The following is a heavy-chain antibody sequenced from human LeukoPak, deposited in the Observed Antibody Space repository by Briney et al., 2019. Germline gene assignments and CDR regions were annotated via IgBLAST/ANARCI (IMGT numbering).Heavy chain of an antibody. Sequence: GGSLRLSCAASGFSFGNYAMSWVRQTPGKSLEWVSIITNIGSTTYYADSVRGRFTISRDNSMNRLYLQMTCLRAEDTAVYYCVKLSSGSGSKFGFDSWGQGTLVTVSS. J-gene: IGHJ4*02. CDR2: ITNIGSTT. D-gene: IGHD6-19*01. V-gene: IGHV3-23*01. CDR3: VKLSSGSGSKFGFDS. CDR1: GFSFGNYA.